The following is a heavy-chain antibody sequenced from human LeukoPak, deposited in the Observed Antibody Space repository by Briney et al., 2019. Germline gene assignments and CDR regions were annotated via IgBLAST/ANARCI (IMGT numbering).Heavy chain of an antibody. Sequence: GASVKVSCKASGYTFTSYYMHWVRQAPGQGLEWMGIINPSGGSTSYAQKFQGRVTMTRDTSTSTVYMELSSLRSEDTAVYYCARAPRLYYYGSGSPNGPYYYYMDVWGKGTTVTVSS. D-gene: IGHD3-10*01. CDR3: ARAPRLYYYGSGSPNGPYYYYMDV. V-gene: IGHV1-46*01. CDR2: INPSGGST. CDR1: GYTFTSYY. J-gene: IGHJ6*03.